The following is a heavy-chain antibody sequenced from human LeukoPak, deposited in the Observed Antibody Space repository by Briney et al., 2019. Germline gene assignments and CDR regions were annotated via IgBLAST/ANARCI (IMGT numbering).Heavy chain of an antibody. J-gene: IGHJ1*01. CDR1: GGTFSSYA. V-gene: IGHV1-69*05. D-gene: IGHD3-22*01. Sequence: SVKVSCKASGGTFSSYAISWVRQAPGQGLEWMGRIIPIFGTANYAQKFQGRVTITTDESTSTAYMELSSPRSEDTAVYYCARGPGLVVVGTEYFQHWGQGALVTVSS. CDR3: ARGPGLVVVGTEYFQH. CDR2: IIPIFGTA.